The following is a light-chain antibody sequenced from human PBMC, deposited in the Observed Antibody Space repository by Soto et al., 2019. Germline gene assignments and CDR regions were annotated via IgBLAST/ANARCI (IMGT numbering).Light chain of an antibody. J-gene: IGLJ3*02. CDR1: SGSIASNY. CDR3: HSYESNNVV. Sequence: NFMLTQPHSVSESPGKTVIISCTRSSGSIASNYVQWYQQRPCSAPTIVIYEDNQRPSGVPDRFSGSVDSSSNSAYLAISALKTEDEADYFCHSYESNNVVFGGGTKVTAL. V-gene: IGLV6-57*03. CDR2: EDN.